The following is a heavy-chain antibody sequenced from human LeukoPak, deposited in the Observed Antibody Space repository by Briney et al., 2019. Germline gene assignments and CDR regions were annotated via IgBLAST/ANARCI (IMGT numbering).Heavy chain of an antibody. Sequence: ASVKVSCKASGGTFSSYAISWVRRAPGQGLEWMGGIIPIFGTANYAQKFQGRVTMTRNTSISTAYMELSSLRSEDTAVYYCARGIAVAGTVEDYWGQGTLVTVSS. CDR2: IIPIFGTA. D-gene: IGHD6-19*01. V-gene: IGHV1-69*05. CDR1: GGTFSSYA. J-gene: IGHJ4*02. CDR3: ARGIAVAGTVEDY.